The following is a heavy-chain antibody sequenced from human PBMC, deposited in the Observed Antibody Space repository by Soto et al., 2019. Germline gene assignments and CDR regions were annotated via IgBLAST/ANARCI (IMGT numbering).Heavy chain of an antibody. V-gene: IGHV3-21*01. Sequence: EVQLVESGGGLVKPGGSLRLSCADSGFTFRSYSMNWVRQAPGKGLEWVSSISYDSSIIYYADSVKGRFTISRDNVKNVLYLQMNSLRPEDTAVYYCVRGGRGYTKDDVFDIWGQGTMVAVSS. CDR3: VRGGRGYTKDDVFDI. CDR1: GFTFRSYS. CDR2: ISYDSSII. D-gene: IGHD2-2*02. J-gene: IGHJ3*02.